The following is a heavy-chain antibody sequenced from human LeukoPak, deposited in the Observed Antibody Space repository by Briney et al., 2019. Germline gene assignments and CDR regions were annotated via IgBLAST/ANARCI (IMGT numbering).Heavy chain of an antibody. Sequence: SETLSLTCTVSGGSISSYSWSWIRQPPGKGLEWIGYIYNSGSTKYNPSLKSRVTISVDTSKNQFSLKLSSVTAADTAVYYCARHQGYSYGYYAFDIWGQGTMVTVSS. CDR2: IYNSGST. V-gene: IGHV4-59*08. CDR3: ARHQGYSYGYYAFDI. CDR1: GGSISSYS. D-gene: IGHD5-18*01. J-gene: IGHJ3*02.